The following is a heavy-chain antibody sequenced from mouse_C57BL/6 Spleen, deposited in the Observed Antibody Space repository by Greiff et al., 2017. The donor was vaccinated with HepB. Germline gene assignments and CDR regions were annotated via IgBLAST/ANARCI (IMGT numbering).Heavy chain of an antibody. CDR2: INPNNGGT. D-gene: IGHD2-3*01. CDR1: GYTFTDYN. V-gene: IGHV1-22*01. Sequence: VQLKQSGPELVKPGASVKMSCKASGYTFTDYNMHWVKQSHGKSLEWIGYINPNNGGTSYNQKFKGKATLTVNKSSSTAYMELRSLTSEDSAVYYCARGYDGYYVWYFDVWGTGTTVTVSS. J-gene: IGHJ1*03. CDR3: ARGYDGYYVWYFDV.